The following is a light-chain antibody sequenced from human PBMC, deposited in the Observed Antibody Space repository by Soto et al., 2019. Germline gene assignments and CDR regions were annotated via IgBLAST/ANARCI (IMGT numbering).Light chain of an antibody. CDR2: RTS. CDR3: QQFGDSSWT. CDR1: QPINNNY. V-gene: IGKV3-20*01. Sequence: STLYLDQEERATFSCTTSQPINNNYVAWYQQKPGQAPRLLIYRTSIRATGIPDKFSGSGSATDFTLTISRLEPEDFAVYFCQQFGDSSWTFVQGTKVDI. J-gene: IGKJ1*01.